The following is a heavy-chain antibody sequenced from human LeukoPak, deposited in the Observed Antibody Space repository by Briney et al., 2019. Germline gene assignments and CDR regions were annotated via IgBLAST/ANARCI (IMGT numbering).Heavy chain of an antibody. CDR3: AKLVAGNFDY. J-gene: IGHJ4*02. D-gene: IGHD6-19*01. CDR2: ISWNSGSI. Sequence: PGGSLRLSCAASGFTFDDYAMHWVRQAPGKGLEWVSGISWNSGSIGYADSVKGRFTISRDNAKNSLYLQMNSLRAEDQALYYSAKLVAGNFDYWGQGTLVTVSS. V-gene: IGHV3-9*01. CDR1: GFTFDDYA.